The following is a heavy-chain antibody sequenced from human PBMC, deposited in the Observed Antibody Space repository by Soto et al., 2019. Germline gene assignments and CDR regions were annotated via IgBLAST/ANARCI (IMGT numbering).Heavy chain of an antibody. J-gene: IGHJ4*02. CDR1: GGSISSYY. V-gene: IGHV4-59*01. CDR2: FYYSGST. CDR3: ARGTLTSYFDY. Sequence: SETLSLTCTVSGGSISSYYWSWTRQPPGKGQEWIGYFYYSGSTNYNPSLKSRVTLSVDTSKNQFSLKLNSVTAADTALYYCARGTLTSYFDYWGQGTLVTVSS.